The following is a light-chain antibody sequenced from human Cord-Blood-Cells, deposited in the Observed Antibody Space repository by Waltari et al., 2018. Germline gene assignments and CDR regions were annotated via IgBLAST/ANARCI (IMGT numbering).Light chain of an antibody. CDR1: QDISNY. Sequence: DIQITQSPSSLSASVGDRVTITCQASQDISNYLNWYHQKPGKAPKLLIYDASNLETGVPSRFSGSGSGTDVNFPISSLQPEDIATYYCQQYDNLRITFGQGTRLEIK. CDR3: QQYDNLRIT. J-gene: IGKJ5*01. V-gene: IGKV1-33*01. CDR2: DAS.